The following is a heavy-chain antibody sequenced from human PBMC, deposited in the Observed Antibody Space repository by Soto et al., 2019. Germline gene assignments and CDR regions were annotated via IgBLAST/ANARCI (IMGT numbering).Heavy chain of an antibody. J-gene: IGHJ4*02. CDR2: IIPIFGTA. CDR1: GGTFSSYA. D-gene: IGHD2-15*01. V-gene: IGHV1-69*13. Sequence: ASVKVSCKASGGTFSSYAISWVRQAPGQGLEWMGGIIPIFGTANYAQKFQGRVTITADESTSTAYMELSSLRSEDTAVYYCARGYCSGGSCYPSQDLYFDYWGQGTLVTVSS. CDR3: ARGYCSGGSCYPSQDLYFDY.